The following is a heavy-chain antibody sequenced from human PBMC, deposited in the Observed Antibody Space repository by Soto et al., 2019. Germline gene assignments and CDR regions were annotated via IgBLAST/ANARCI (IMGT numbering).Heavy chain of an antibody. V-gene: IGHV4-59*01. D-gene: IGHD1-26*01. CDR2: IYYTGST. J-gene: IGHJ2*01. Sequence: QVQLQESGPGLVKPSETLSLTYTVSGGSISSYYWSWIRQPPGKGLEWIGYIYYTGSTNYNPSLKSRISISVDTAKNQFSLKLSSVTAADTAVYYCARARSGSYLYWYFDLWGRGTLVTVSS. CDR3: ARARSGSYLYWYFDL. CDR1: GGSISSYY.